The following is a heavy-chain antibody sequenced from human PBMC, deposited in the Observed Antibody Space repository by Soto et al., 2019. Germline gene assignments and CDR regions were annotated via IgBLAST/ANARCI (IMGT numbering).Heavy chain of an antibody. CDR2: ISYDSTKT. Sequence: GGSLRLSCAASGFTFNSYGTHWVRQGPGNGLEWVAFISYDSTKTYYADSVKGRFTISRDNSNSALYVQMSSLTGEDTAVYYCARTRSAWSDFHYYSLDVWGQGTTVTVS. J-gene: IGHJ6*02. V-gene: IGHV3-30*03. CDR1: GFTFNSYG. CDR3: ARTRSAWSDFHYYSLDV. D-gene: IGHD1-26*01.